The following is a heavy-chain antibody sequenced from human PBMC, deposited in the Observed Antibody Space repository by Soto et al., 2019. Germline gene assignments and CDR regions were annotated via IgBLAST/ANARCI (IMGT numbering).Heavy chain of an antibody. D-gene: IGHD3-10*01. CDR3: VGGQYYFDY. V-gene: IGHV3-30*03. Sequence: QVQLVESGGGVVQPGRSLRLSCAASGFPFTSYGMHWVREGPDKGLEWVAIISYDGSDKYYADSVKGRFTISRDNSKNTLYLQMNRLRPEDTALYYCVGGQYYFDYRGHGTLVIVSS. CDR1: GFPFTSYG. J-gene: IGHJ4*01. CDR2: ISYDGSDK.